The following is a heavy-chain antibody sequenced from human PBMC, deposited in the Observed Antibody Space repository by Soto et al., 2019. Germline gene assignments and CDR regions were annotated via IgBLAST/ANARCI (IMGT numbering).Heavy chain of an antibody. CDR3: AREPPAGPYYYYFYGMDV. D-gene: IGHD6-19*01. CDR1: VYTFTGYY. CDR2: INPNSGGT. V-gene: IGHV1-2*04. Sequence: ASVNVSCKASVYTFTGYYMHWVRQAPGQGLEWMGWINPNSGGTNYAQKFQGWVTMTRDTSISTAYMELSRLRSDDTAVYYCAREPPAGPYYYYFYGMDVWGQGTTVTVSS. J-gene: IGHJ6*02.